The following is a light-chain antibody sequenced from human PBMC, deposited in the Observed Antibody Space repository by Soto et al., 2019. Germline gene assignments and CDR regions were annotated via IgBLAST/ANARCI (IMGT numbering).Light chain of an antibody. V-gene: IGLV4-69*01. CDR3: QTWGTGIQWV. J-gene: IGLJ3*02. CDR1: SGHRSYG. Sequence: QSVLTQSPSASASLGASVKLTCTLSSGHRSYGIAWHQQQPEKGPRYLMHINSDGSLTKGDGIPDRFSGSSSGAERYLTISSLQSEDEADYYCQTWGTGIQWVFGGGTKVTVL. CDR2: INSDGSL.